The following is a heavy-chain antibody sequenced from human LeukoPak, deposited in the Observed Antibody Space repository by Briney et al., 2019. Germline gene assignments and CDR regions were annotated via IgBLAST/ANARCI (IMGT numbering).Heavy chain of an antibody. CDR2: INSSSSYI. CDR1: VFTFSIYR. D-gene: IGHD3-22*01. V-gene: IGHV3-21*01. J-gene: IGHJ3*02. Sequence: GGSLRLSRVASVFTFSIYRMNWVRQALGKGLEWVSSINSSSSYIYYADAGKGRFNISRDNAKNSLYLQMNSLRAEDTAVCNCARDPDYYDSGGYSDDAFDIWGQGTMVTVSS. CDR3: ARDPDYYDSGGYSDDAFDI.